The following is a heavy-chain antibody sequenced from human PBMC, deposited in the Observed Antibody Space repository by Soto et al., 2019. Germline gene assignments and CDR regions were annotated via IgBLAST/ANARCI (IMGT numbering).Heavy chain of an antibody. D-gene: IGHD2-15*01. CDR1: GGSISSGDYY. CDR2: IDYSGST. Sequence: QVQLQESGPGLVKPSQTLSLTCTVSGGSISSGDYYWSWIRQPPGKGLEWIGYIDYSGSTYYNPSLKSRVTISVDTPKNHFALKLSSVTAADPAVYYCARVLSGDIRWGDYFYYWGQGTLVTVSS. J-gene: IGHJ4*02. CDR3: ARVLSGDIRWGDYFYY. V-gene: IGHV4-30-4*01.